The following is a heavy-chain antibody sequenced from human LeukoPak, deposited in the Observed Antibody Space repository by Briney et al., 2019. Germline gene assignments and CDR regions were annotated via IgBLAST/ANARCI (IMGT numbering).Heavy chain of an antibody. CDR2: IYPGDSDT. V-gene: IGHV5-51*01. CDR3: ARRPPTYSSSWYFDY. D-gene: IGHD6-13*01. J-gene: IGHJ4*02. CDR1: GYSFTSYW. Sequence: GESLKISCKGSGYSFTSYWIGLVRQMPGKGLEWMGIIYPGDSDTRYSPSFQGQVTISADKSISTAYLQWSSLKASDTAMYYCARRPPTYSSSWYFDYWGQGTLVTVSS.